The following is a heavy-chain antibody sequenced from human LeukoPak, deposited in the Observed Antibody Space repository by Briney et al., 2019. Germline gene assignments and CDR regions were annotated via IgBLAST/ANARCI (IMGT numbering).Heavy chain of an antibody. CDR3: ARHGDGTYDSRGYYPPRFDY. Sequence: KPSETLSLTCTFSGGSISSSNYYWGWIRQPPGKGLEWIGGIYYSGNTYYNPSLKSRVTISVDTSKNQFSLKLSSVTATDTAVYYCARHGDGTYDSRGYYPPRFDYWGQGTLVTVSS. CDR2: IYYSGNT. CDR1: GGSISSSNYY. D-gene: IGHD3-22*01. V-gene: IGHV4-39*01. J-gene: IGHJ4*02.